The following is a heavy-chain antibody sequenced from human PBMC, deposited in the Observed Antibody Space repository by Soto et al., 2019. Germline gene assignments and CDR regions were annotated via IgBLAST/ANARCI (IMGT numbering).Heavy chain of an antibody. CDR1: GFTFDDYA. CDR2: INWNSGSI. D-gene: IGHD6-13*01. J-gene: IGHJ1*01. Sequence: EVQLVESGGGLVQPGRSLRLSCAASGFTFDDYAMHWVRQVPGKGLEWVSGINWNSGSIGYGDSVKGRFAISRDNAKNSLHLQMNSLSAEDTAFYYFVKYESINWYSGHFRHWGQGTLFTVSS. CDR3: VKYESINWYSGHFRH. V-gene: IGHV3-9*01.